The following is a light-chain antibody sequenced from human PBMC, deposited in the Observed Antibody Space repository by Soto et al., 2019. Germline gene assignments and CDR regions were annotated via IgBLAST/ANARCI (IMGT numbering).Light chain of an antibody. CDR1: QSISSY. J-gene: IGKJ3*01. CDR3: QQSYSAPFT. V-gene: IGKV1-39*01. CDR2: AAS. Sequence: DIQMTQSPSSLSASVGDRVTITCRASQSISSYLNWYQQKPGKAPKLLIYAASSLQGGVPSGFSGSGSGTDFTLTISSLQPEDFATYYCQQSYSAPFTFGPGTKVDIK.